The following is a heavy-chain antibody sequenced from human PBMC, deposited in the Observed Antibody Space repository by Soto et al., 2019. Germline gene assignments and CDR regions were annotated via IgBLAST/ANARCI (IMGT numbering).Heavy chain of an antibody. V-gene: IGHV4-39*01. D-gene: IGHD3-10*01. Sequence: PSETLSLTCTVSGGSISNSDSFWGWIRQPPGKGLEWIGTVSYSGSTYYDPSFNSRVAISLDTSKNQFSLNLGSVTATDTALYYCTRRYSYGSGKYAVDVWGHGTTVTVS. CDR3: TRRYSYGSGKYAVDV. CDR1: GGSISNSDSF. CDR2: VSYSGST. J-gene: IGHJ6*02.